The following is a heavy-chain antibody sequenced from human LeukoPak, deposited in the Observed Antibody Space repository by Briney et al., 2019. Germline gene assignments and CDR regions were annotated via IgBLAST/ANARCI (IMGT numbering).Heavy chain of an antibody. V-gene: IGHV4-59*11. J-gene: IGHJ3*02. CDR1: DESFSSHY. D-gene: IGHD4-17*01. CDR3: ARDLVTVTKGFDI. CDR2: ISYIGST. Sequence: SETLSLTCAVSDESFSSHYWTWIRQPPGKGLEWIGYISYIGSTNYNPSLKSRVTISIDTSKNQLSLRLSSVTAADTAVYYCARDLVTVTKGFDIWGQGTMVSVSS.